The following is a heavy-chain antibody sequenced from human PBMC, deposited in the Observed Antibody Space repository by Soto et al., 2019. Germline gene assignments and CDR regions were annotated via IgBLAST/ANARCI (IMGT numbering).Heavy chain of an antibody. J-gene: IGHJ5*02. D-gene: IGHD5-18*01. CDR3: ARDPSIGYSYGSDNWFDP. CDR1: GFTFSSYA. Sequence: GGSLRLSCAASGFTFSSYAMHWVRQAPGKGLEWVAVISYDGSNKYYADSVKGRFTISRDNSKNTLYLQMNSLRAEDTAVYYCARDPSIGYSYGSDNWFDPWGQGTLGTVSS. CDR2: ISYDGSNK. V-gene: IGHV3-30-3*01.